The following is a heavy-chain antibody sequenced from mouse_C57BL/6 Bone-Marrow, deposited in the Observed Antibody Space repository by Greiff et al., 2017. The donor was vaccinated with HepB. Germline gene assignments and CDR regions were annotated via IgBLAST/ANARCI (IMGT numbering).Heavy chain of an antibody. CDR1: GFTFSDYG. Sequence: EVKLMESGGGLVKPGGSLKLSCAASGFTFSDYGMHWVRQAPEKGLEWVAYISSGSSTIYYADTVKGRFTISRDNANNTLFLQLTSLRSEDTAMYYCARLLWDYWGQGTTLTVSS. CDR2: ISSGSSTI. D-gene: IGHD2-1*01. CDR3: ARLLWDY. V-gene: IGHV5-17*01. J-gene: IGHJ2*01.